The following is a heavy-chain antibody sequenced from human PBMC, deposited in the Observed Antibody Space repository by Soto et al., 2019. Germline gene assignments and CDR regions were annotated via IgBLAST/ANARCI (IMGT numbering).Heavy chain of an antibody. CDR3: AHRPVVGAAI. CDR2: IFHSGST. V-gene: IGHV4-4*02. J-gene: IGHJ4*02. Sequence: SETLSLTCAVFGGSISNSNWWAWVRQPPGKGLDWIGEIFHSGSTNYNSSLMGRVTISVDKANNQFSLKLSSVTAADTAVYYCAHRPVVGAAIWGQGTLVTVSS. CDR1: GGSISNSNW. D-gene: IGHD1-26*01.